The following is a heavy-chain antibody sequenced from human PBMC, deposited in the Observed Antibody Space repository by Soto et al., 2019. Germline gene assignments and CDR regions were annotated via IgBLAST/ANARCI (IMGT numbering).Heavy chain of an antibody. D-gene: IGHD4-17*01. V-gene: IGHV4-4*02. J-gene: IGHJ4*02. Sequence: SETLSLTCAVSGGSISSGGYSWSWVRQPPGKGLEWIGEIYHSGSTNYNPSLKSRVTISVDKSKNQFSLKLSSVTAADTAVYYCATPWGTTTVTTHWGQGILVTVSS. CDR3: ATPWGTTTVTTH. CDR1: GGSISSGGYS. CDR2: IYHSGST.